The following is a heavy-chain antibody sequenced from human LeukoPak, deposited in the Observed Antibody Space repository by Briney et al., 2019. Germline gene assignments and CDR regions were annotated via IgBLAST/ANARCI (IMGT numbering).Heavy chain of an antibody. Sequence: SGTLSLTYAVFGGSISSNNWWSWVRQPPGKGLEWSGEIFYSGSTNYNPSLKSRVTISVDKSKNQFSLKLNSVTAADTAMYYCARMIGLGEVSPYFDYWGQGTLVTVSS. CDR3: ARMIGLGEVSPYFDY. CDR1: GGSISSNNW. V-gene: IGHV4-4*02. CDR2: IFYSGST. D-gene: IGHD3-16*02. J-gene: IGHJ4*02.